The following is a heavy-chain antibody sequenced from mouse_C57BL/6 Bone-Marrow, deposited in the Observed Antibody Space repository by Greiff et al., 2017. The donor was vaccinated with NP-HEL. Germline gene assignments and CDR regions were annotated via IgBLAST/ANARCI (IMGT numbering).Heavy chain of an antibody. CDR3: TGGGNYLAY. D-gene: IGHD2-1*01. J-gene: IGHJ3*01. V-gene: IGHV6-3*01. Sequence: EVQGVESGGGLVQPGGSMKLSCVASGFTFSNYWMNWVRQSPEKGLEWVAQIRLKSDNYATHYAESVKGRFTISRDDSKSSVYLQMNNLRAEDTGMYYCTGGGNYLAYWGQGTLVTVSA. CDR2: IRLKSDNYAT. CDR1: GFTFSNYW.